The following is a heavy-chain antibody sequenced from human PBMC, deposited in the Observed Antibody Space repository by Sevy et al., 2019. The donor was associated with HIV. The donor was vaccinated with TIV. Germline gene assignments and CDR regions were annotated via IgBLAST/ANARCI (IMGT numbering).Heavy chain of an antibody. V-gene: IGHV1-46*01. J-gene: IGHJ4*02. CDR1: GYTFTSYY. Sequence: ASVKVSCKASGYTFTSYYMHWVRQAPGQGLEWMGIINPSGGSTSYAQKFQGRVTMTRDTSTGTVYMGLSSLSSDDTAVYYCARDSDNYDILTGYYPFDYWGQGTLVTVSS. D-gene: IGHD3-9*01. CDR2: INPSGGST. CDR3: ARDSDNYDILTGYYPFDY.